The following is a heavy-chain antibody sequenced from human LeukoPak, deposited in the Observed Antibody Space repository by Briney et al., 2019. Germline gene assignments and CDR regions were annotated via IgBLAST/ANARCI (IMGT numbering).Heavy chain of an antibody. V-gene: IGHV3-74*01. CDR3: AATSITMVRGVIITRDY. D-gene: IGHD3-10*01. CDR2: INSDGSST. CDR1: GFTFSSYW. J-gene: IGHJ4*02. Sequence: TGGSPRLSCAASGFTFSSYWMHWVRQAPGKGLVWVSRINSDGSSTSYADSVKGRFTISRDNAKNTLYLQMNSLRAEDTAVYYCAATSITMVRGVIITRDYWGQGTLVTVSS.